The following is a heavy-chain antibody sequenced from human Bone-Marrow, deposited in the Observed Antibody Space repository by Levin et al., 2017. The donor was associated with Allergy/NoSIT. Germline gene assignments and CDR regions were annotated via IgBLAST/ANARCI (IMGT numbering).Heavy chain of an antibody. Sequence: SETLSLTCTVSGGSVSSGNHIWSWIRQPPGTGLEWIGSVHFSGSTLYNPSLKSRVTTSLDMSKNHFSLKLSSVTAADTAVYYCARLAGYTTKYYFDYWGQGTLVTVSS. CDR1: GGSVSSGNHI. J-gene: IGHJ4*02. CDR3: ARLAGYTTKYYFDY. V-gene: IGHV4-39*02. CDR2: VHFSGST. D-gene: IGHD2-2*02.